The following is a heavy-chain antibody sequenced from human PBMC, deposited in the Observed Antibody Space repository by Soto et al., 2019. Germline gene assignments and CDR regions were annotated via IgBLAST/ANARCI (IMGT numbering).Heavy chain of an antibody. Sequence: PVGSXRLSCTAAGLTSRGHGGRWVRKAPGKGLEWVSAISGSGGSTYYADSVKGRFTISRDNSKNTLYLQMNSLRAEDTAVYYCEKDRYSSSVSPDFAYWVQGTLVTVSS. CDR2: ISGSGGST. V-gene: IGHV3-23*01. J-gene: IGHJ4*02. D-gene: IGHD6-6*01. CDR1: GLTSRGHG. CDR3: EKDRYSSSVSPDFAY.